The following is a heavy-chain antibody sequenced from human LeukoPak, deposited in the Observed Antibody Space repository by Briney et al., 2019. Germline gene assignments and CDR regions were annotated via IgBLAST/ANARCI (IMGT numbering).Heavy chain of an antibody. Sequence: GGSLRLSCAASGFSFSTYTMNWVRQAPGKGLEWVSAINGRGDSTFYADSVKGQFTISRDNSKSTVYLQMNSLRADDTAVYYCAKERQTGDYFTSDFWGQGTLVTVSS. CDR1: GFSFSTYT. V-gene: IGHV3-23*01. D-gene: IGHD4-17*01. CDR2: INGRGDST. J-gene: IGHJ4*02. CDR3: AKERQTGDYFTSDF.